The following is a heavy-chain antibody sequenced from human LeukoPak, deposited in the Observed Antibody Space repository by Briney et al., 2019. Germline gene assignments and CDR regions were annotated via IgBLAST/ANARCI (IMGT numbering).Heavy chain of an antibody. CDR1: GYTFTGYY. CDR2: INPNSGGT. J-gene: IGHJ6*03. Sequence: ASVKVSCKASGYTFTGYYMHWVRQAPGQGLEWMGWINPNSGGTNYAQKFQGRVTMTRDTSISTAYMELSRLRSDDTAVYYCARVNRDYGDGYYYYYMDVWGKGTTVTISS. CDR3: ARVNRDYGDGYYYYYMDV. D-gene: IGHD4-17*01. V-gene: IGHV1-2*02.